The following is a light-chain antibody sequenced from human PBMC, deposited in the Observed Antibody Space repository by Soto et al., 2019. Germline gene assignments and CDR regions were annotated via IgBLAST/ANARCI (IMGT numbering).Light chain of an antibody. V-gene: IGKV1-5*01. Sequence: DIQMTRSPSSLSASVGDTVTITCRASQSVSTWLAWYQQRAGKAPKLLIYDASSLESGVPSRFRGFGSGTELTLTISSLQPEDSATYYCQQYNSYSPTFGQGTKVEV. CDR2: DAS. J-gene: IGKJ1*01. CDR3: QQYNSYSPT. CDR1: QSVSTW.